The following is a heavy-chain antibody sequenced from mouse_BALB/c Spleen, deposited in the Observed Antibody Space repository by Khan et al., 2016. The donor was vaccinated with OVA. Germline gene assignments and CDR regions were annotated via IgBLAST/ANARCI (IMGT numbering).Heavy chain of an antibody. CDR2: IRSKSNNYAT. CDR3: VRQLGLRYAWFAY. Sequence: EVQLVESGGGLVQPKGSLKLSCAASGFTFNTYAMNWVRQAPGKGLEWVARIRSKSNNYATYYADSVKDRFTISRDDSQSMLYLQMNNLKTEDTAMYYGVRQLGLRYAWFAYWGQGTLVTVSA. CDR1: GFTFNTYA. D-gene: IGHD3-1*01. J-gene: IGHJ3*01. V-gene: IGHV10-1*02.